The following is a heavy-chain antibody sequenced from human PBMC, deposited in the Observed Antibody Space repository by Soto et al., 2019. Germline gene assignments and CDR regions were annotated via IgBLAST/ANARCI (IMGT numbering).Heavy chain of an antibody. CDR2: IYYSGST. J-gene: IGHJ2*01. CDR3: ARFNWYFDL. Sequence: PSETLSLTCAVSGGSISSYYWSWIRQPPGKGLEWIGYIYYSGSTNYNPSLKSRVTISVDTSKNQFSLKLSSVTAADTAVYYCARFNWYFDLWGRGTLVTVSS. V-gene: IGHV4-59*08. CDR1: GGSISSYY.